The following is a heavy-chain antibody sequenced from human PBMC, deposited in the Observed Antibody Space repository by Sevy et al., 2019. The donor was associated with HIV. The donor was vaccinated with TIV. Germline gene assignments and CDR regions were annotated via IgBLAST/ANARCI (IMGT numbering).Heavy chain of an antibody. CDR1: GFTFSSYS. CDR2: ISSSSSTI. CDR3: ARESIADLDY. V-gene: IGHV3-48*01. D-gene: IGHD6-6*01. Sequence: GGSLRLSCAASGFTFSSYSMNWVRQAPGKGLEWVSYISSSSSTIYYADSVKGRFTISRDNAKNSLYLQMNGLRAEDTAVYYCARESIADLDYWGQGTLVTVSS. J-gene: IGHJ4*02.